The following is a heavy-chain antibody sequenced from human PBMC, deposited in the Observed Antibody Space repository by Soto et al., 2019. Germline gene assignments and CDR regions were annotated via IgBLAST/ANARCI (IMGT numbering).Heavy chain of an antibody. CDR1: GITFSSYA. Sequence: GGSLRLSCAASGITFSSYAMGWVRQAPGKGLEWVSAISGSGGSTYYADSVKGRFTISRDNSKNTLYLQMNSLRAEDTAVYYCARTLYSYGTDYWGQGTLVTVSS. CDR2: ISGSGGST. CDR3: ARTLYSYGTDY. V-gene: IGHV3-23*01. J-gene: IGHJ4*02. D-gene: IGHD5-18*01.